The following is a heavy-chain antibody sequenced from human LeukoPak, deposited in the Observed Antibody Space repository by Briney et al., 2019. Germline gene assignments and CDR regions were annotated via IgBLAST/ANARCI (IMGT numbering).Heavy chain of an antibody. Sequence: SETLSLTCAVYGGSFSGYYWSWIRQPPGKGLEWIGEINHSGSTNYNPSLKSRVTISVDTSKNQFSLKLSSVTAADTAVYYCARRRSGYCSGGSCWHRTNWFDPWGQGTLVTVSS. D-gene: IGHD2-15*01. CDR2: INHSGST. CDR3: ARRRSGYCSGGSCWHRTNWFDP. CDR1: GGSFSGYY. J-gene: IGHJ5*02. V-gene: IGHV4-34*01.